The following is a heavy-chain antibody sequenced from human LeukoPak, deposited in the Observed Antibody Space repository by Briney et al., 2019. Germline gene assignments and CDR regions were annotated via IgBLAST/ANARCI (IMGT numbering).Heavy chain of an antibody. Sequence: GGSLRLSCAASGFTFGNYAMSWVRRAPGEGLDWVSAISGPAFTTYYADSVKGRFTVSRDNSKETLYLQMNSLTAEDTAVYYCAKAGVELATISPFDIWGQGTMVTVSS. J-gene: IGHJ3*02. CDR3: AKAGVELATISPFDI. V-gene: IGHV3-23*01. CDR1: GFTFGNYA. CDR2: ISGPAFTT. D-gene: IGHD5-24*01.